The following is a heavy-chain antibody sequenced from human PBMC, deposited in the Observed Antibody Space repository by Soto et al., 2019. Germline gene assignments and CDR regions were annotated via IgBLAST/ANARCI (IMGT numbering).Heavy chain of an antibody. V-gene: IGHV3-23*01. D-gene: IGHD3-22*01. CDR3: AKVTCYYDSSGLCRSLKRAPPADFDD. Sequence: GSLRLSSAAAGLTFSSYAMSWVRQAPGKGLELVSAISGSGGSTYYADSVKGRFTISRDNSKNTLYLQMNSLRAEDTAVYYCAKVTCYYDSSGLCRSLKRAPPADFDDWGQGTLVTVSS. CDR2: ISGSGGST. J-gene: IGHJ4*02. CDR1: GLTFSSYA.